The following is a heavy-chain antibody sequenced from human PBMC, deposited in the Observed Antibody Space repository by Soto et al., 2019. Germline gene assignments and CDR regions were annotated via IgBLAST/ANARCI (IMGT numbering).Heavy chain of an antibody. D-gene: IGHD6-13*01. Sequence: QVQLVESGGGVVQPGRSLRLSCAASGFTFSSYGMHWVRQAPDKGLEWVAVIWYDGSNKYYADSVKGRFTISRDNSKNTLYLQMNSLRAEDTAVYYCARGLGIAANWFDPWGQGTLVTVSS. CDR2: IWYDGSNK. V-gene: IGHV3-33*01. J-gene: IGHJ5*02. CDR1: GFTFSSYG. CDR3: ARGLGIAANWFDP.